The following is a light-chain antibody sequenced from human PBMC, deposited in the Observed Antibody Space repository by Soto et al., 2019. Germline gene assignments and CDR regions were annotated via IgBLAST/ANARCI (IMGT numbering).Light chain of an antibody. CDR3: QQRSDWPPLT. J-gene: IGKJ4*01. V-gene: IGKV1-39*01. Sequence: DIQMTQSPSSLSASVGDRVTITCRASQSISSYLNWYQQKPGKAPKLLIYAASSLQSGVPSRFSGSGSGTDFTLTINSLEPEDFAVYYCQQRSDWPPLTFGGGTKVEIK. CDR1: QSISSY. CDR2: AAS.